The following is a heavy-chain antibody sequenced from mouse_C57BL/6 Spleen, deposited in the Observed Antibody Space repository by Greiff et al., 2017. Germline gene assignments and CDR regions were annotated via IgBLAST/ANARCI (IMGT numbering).Heavy chain of an antibody. CDR1: GYAFSSSW. CDR2: IYPGDGDT. V-gene: IGHV1-82*01. D-gene: IGHD3-2*02. J-gene: IGHJ2*01. Sequence: QVQLQQSGPELVKPGASVKISCKASGYAFSSSWMNWVKQRPGKGLEWIGRIYPGDGDTNYNGKFKGKATLTADKSSSTAYMQLSSLTSDDSAVYVCARQLRLFDYWGQGTTLTVSS. CDR3: ARQLRLFDY.